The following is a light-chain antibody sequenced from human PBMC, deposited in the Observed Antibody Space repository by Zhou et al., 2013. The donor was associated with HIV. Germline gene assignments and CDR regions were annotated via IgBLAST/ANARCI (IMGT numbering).Light chain of an antibody. CDR1: QSVRNY. CDR2: DTF. J-gene: IGKJ3*01. Sequence: EVVLTQSPVTLSLSPGERATLSCRASQSVRNYLAWYQQKCGQAPRLLIYDTFNRATGIPARFSGSGSGTDFTLTISSLEPEDFAVYYCQQRTNWPRFTFGPGTKVDIK. CDR3: QQRTNWPRFT. V-gene: IGKV3-11*01.